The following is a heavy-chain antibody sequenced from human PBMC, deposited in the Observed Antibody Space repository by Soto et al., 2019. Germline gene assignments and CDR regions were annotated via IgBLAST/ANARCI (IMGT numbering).Heavy chain of an antibody. CDR2: LSDSGISI. CDR1: GFTFSSHA. V-gene: IGHV3-23*01. D-gene: IGHD6-6*01. Sequence: EVQLLESGGGLVQPGGSLRLSCTASGFTFSSHAMTWVRQAPGKGLEWVSGLSDSGISIYYADSVKGRFTISRDNSMNTLYLQMKILRAEDTAVYYCAKVSSSSYSGFFELWGQGTLVTVSS. CDR3: AKVSSSSYSGFFEL. J-gene: IGHJ4*02.